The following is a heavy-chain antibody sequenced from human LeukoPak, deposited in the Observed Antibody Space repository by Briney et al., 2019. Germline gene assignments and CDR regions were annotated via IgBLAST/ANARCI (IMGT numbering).Heavy chain of an antibody. J-gene: IGHJ4*02. CDR2: IYYSGST. D-gene: IGHD6-13*01. V-gene: IGHV4-59*01. Sequence: TSETLSLTCTVSGGSISSYYWSWIRQPPGKGLEWIGYIYYSGSTNYNPSLKSRVTISVDTSKNQFSLKLSSVTAADTAVYYCARDRDSSSRFDYWGQGTLVTVSS. CDR3: ARDRDSSSRFDY. CDR1: GGSISSYY.